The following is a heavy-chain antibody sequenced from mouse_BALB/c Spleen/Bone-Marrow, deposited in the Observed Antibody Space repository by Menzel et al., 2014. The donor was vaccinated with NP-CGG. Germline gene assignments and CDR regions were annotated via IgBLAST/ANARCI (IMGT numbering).Heavy chain of an antibody. D-gene: IGHD2-1*01. CDR2: IYPGDGDT. CDR1: GYTFTSYW. J-gene: IGHJ1*01. CDR3: ARSGNYWYFDA. Sequence: VQLQQSGAELARPGASVKLSCKASGYTFTSYWMQWVKQRPGQGLEWIGAIYPGDGDTRYTQKFKGKATLTADKSSSTAYMQLSSLASEDSAVYYCARSGNYWYFDAWGAGTTVTVSS. V-gene: IGHV1-87*01.